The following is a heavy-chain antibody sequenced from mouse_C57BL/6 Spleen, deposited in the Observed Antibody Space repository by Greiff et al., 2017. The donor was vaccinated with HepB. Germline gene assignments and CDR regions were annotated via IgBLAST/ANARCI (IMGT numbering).Heavy chain of an antibody. Sequence: QVQLQQPGAELVRPGSSVKLSCKASGYTFTSYWMDWVKQRPGQGLEWIGNIYPSDSETHYNQKFKDKATLTVDKSSSTAYMQLSSLTSEDSAVYYCAREEGSTMREIFDYWGQGTTLTVSS. CDR3: AREEGSTMREIFDY. D-gene: IGHD2-4*01. CDR2: IYPSDSET. V-gene: IGHV1-61*01. CDR1: GYTFTSYW. J-gene: IGHJ2*01.